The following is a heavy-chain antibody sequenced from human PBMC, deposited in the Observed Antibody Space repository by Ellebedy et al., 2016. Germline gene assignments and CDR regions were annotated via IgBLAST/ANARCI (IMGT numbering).Heavy chain of an antibody. CDR3: ARDGSEWSRDY. Sequence: GGSLRLSXAASGFTFRITGMTWVRQAPGKGLEWVATIDFSGTGTYYADSVKGRFIISRDNTKNSVFLQMNSLGVEDTAVYYCARDGSEWSRDYWGQGTLVTVSS. V-gene: IGHV3-21*01. J-gene: IGHJ4*02. CDR2: IDFSGTGT. CDR1: GFTFRITG. D-gene: IGHD3-3*01.